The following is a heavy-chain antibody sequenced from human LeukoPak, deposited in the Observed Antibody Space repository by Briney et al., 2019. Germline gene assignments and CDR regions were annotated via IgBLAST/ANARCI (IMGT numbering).Heavy chain of an antibody. CDR1: RGTFSSYA. D-gene: IGHD6-19*01. CDR2: IIPILGIA. V-gene: IGHV1-69*04. J-gene: IGHJ4*02. CDR3: ARGGAVAGTRVDY. Sequence: AASVKVSCKASRGTFSSYAISWVRQAPGQGLEWMGRIIPILGIANYAQKFQGRVTITADKSTSTAYMELSSLRSDDTAVYYCARGGAVAGTRVDYWGQGTLVTVSS.